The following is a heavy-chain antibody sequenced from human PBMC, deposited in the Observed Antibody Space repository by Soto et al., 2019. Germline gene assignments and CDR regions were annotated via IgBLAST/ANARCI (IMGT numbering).Heavy chain of an antibody. Sequence: SETLSLTCTVSGCSISSGDYYWSWIRQPPGKGLEWIGNIYYSGSTYYNPSLKSRVTISIDTSKNQFSLKLSSVTAADTAVYYCASRKSSPYFDYWGQGTLVTV. CDR3: ASRKSSPYFDY. V-gene: IGHV4-30-4*01. J-gene: IGHJ4*02. D-gene: IGHD3-10*01. CDR1: GCSISSGDYY. CDR2: IYYSGST.